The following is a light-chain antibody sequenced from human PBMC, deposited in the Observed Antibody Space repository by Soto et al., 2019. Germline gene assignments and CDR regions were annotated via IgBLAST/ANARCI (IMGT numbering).Light chain of an antibody. CDR1: SSDIGAYDY. CDR3: FSHRGGDSHV. J-gene: IGLJ1*01. Sequence: QSVLTQPASLSGSPGQSITTSCTGTSSDIGAYDYVSWYQQYPGKAPKLMIYGVTNRPSGVSNRFSGSKTGNTASLTISGLQAEDEDDYYCFSHRGGDSHVFGTGTKVTLL. CDR2: GVT. V-gene: IGLV2-14*01.